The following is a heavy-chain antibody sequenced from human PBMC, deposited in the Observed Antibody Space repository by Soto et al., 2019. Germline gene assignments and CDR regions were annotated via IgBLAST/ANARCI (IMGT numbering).Heavy chain of an antibody. CDR2: INPNSGGT. CDR3: ARDPAFGVGATTGGMDV. V-gene: IGHV1-2*02. D-gene: IGHD1-26*01. CDR1: GYTFTGYY. Sequence: ASVKVSCKASGYTFTGYYIHWVRQAPGQGLEWMGWINPNSGGTNYAQKFQGRVTMTRDTSISTVYMELSRLRSDDTAVYYCARDPAFGVGATTGGMDVWGQGTTVTVSS. J-gene: IGHJ6*02.